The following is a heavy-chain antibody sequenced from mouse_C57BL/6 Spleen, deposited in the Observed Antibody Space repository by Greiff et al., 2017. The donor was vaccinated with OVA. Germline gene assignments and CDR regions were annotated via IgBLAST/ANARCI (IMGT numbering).Heavy chain of an antibody. CDR2: SRNKANDYTT. CDR3: ARDAVPCGGYWYFDV. CDR1: GFTFSDTY. V-gene: IGHV7-1*01. Sequence: EVQGVESGGGLVKSGRSLRLSCATSGFTFSDTYMEWVRQAPGKGLEWMAASRNKANDYTTEYSASVKGRFIVSRDTSQSILYLQMNALRAEDTAIYYCARDAVPCGGYWYFDVWGTGTTVTVSS. J-gene: IGHJ1*03.